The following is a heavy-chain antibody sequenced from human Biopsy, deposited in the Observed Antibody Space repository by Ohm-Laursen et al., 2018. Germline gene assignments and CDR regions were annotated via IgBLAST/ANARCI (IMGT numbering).Heavy chain of an antibody. Sequence: VTLSLTCPVPGGSFTGHYRTWIRQPPGKGLEWIGHISHTGYTSYKSSLKSRVTISLDTSRKHFSLRLTSLAAADTAVYYCARGSNEYGGLYFPHWGQGTLVTVSS. CDR1: GGSFTGHY. D-gene: IGHD4-23*01. V-gene: IGHV4-59*11. CDR2: ISHTGYT. CDR3: ARGSNEYGGLYFPH. J-gene: IGHJ1*01.